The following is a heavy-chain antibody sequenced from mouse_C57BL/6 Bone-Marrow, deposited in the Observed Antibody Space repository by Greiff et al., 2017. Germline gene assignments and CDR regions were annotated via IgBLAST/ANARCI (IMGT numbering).Heavy chain of an antibody. Sequence: QVQLQQSGAELVRPGASVKLSCKASGYTFTDYYINWVQQRPGQGLEWIARIYPGSGNTYYNEKFKGKATLTAEKSSSTAYMQLSSLTSEDSAVYFCARSVAYYSNLYAMDYWGQGTSVTVSS. D-gene: IGHD2-5*01. V-gene: IGHV1-76*01. CDR1: GYTFTDYY. CDR3: ARSVAYYSNLYAMDY. J-gene: IGHJ4*01. CDR2: IYPGSGNT.